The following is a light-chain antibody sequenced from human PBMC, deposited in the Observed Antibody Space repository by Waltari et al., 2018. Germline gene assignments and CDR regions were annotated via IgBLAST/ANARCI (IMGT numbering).Light chain of an antibody. CDR1: QGINTY. V-gene: IGKV1-17*01. J-gene: IGKJ1*01. CDR2: AAS. Sequence: DIQMTQSPSSLSASAGDTVNITCRASQGINTYLNWYQQKPGKPPRRLIYAASNLESGVPSRFSGSGSGTDFTLTVSSLQPEDFATYYCLQYNSHPWTFGQGTKVEIK. CDR3: LQYNSHPWT.